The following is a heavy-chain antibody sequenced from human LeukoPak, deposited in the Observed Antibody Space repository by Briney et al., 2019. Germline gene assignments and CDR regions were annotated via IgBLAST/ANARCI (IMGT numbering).Heavy chain of an antibody. CDR2: INEGGEDT. J-gene: IGHJ4*02. CDR3: AKSGWLDN. D-gene: IGHD6-19*01. V-gene: IGHV3-23*01. CDR1: GFTFSIIG. Sequence: GGSLRLCCAASGFTFSIIGMSWVRQAPGEELEWVYTINEGGEDTYYANSVKGRFTVSRDNSRNTLYLQMNSLRVEDTAVYYCAKSGWLDNLGQGTLVTVSS.